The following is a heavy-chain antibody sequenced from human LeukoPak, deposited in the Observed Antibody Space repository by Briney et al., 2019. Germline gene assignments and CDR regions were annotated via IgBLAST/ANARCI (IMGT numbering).Heavy chain of an antibody. Sequence: PGGSLRLSCAASGFTFSSYSMNWVRQAPGKGLEWVSSISSSSSYIYYADSVKGRFTISRDNAKNSLYLQMNSLRAEDTALYYCAKDIRYRSSWDPYYYYGMDVWGQGTTVTVSS. J-gene: IGHJ6*02. CDR2: ISSSSSYI. D-gene: IGHD6-13*01. CDR1: GFTFSSYS. V-gene: IGHV3-21*04. CDR3: AKDIRYRSSWDPYYYYGMDV.